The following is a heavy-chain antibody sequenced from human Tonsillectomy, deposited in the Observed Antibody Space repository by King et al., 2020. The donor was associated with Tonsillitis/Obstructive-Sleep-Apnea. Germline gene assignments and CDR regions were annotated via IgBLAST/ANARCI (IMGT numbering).Heavy chain of an antibody. J-gene: IGHJ6*02. CDR2: IKQDGSEK. D-gene: IGHD2/OR15-2a*01. CDR1: GFTFSSYW. V-gene: IGHV3-7*03. Sequence: VQLVESGGGLVQPGGSLRLSCAASGFTFSSYWMSWVRQAPGKGLEWVANIKQDGSEKYYVDSVKGRFTISRDNAKNSLYLQMNSLRAEDTAVYYCARILGFHLLPGMDVWGQGTTVTVSS. CDR3: ARILGFHLLPGMDV.